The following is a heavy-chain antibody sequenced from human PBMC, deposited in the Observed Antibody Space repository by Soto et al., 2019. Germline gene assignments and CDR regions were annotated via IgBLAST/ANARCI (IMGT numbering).Heavy chain of an antibody. CDR3: AKDVGGICYIGCWFEP. V-gene: IGHV3-23*01. CDR2: ISGSGGTT. D-gene: IGHD2-15*01. J-gene: IGHJ5*02. CDR1: VFTFSTYA. Sequence: GGSLRLSCASSVFTFSTYALTCVRHSPGKGLEWVSSISGSGGTTYYADSVKGRFTLSRDDSKNTLYLQMNSLRAEDTAIYYCAKDVGGICYIGCWFEPLGQGTLVNVSS.